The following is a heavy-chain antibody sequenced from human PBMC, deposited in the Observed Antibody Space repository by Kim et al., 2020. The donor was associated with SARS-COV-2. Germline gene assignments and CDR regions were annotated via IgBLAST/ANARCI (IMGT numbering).Heavy chain of an antibody. CDR2: IWYDGGQK. D-gene: IGHD5-18*01. J-gene: IGHJ4*02. CDR1: GFTFSAYA. Sequence: RGSLRLSCAASGFTFSAYAMHWVRQAPGKGLEWVAFIWYDGGQKYYEDSVKGRFTISRDNSKNTLYLQMNSLRAEDTAVYYCAKESRGYTYGEPFDHWGQGALVTVSS. CDR3: AKESRGYTYGEPFDH. V-gene: IGHV3-30*02.